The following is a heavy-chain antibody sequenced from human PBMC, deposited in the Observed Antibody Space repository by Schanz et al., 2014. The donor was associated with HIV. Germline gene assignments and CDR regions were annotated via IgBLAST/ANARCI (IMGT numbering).Heavy chain of an antibody. CDR1: GFTFTTYG. J-gene: IGHJ3*01. D-gene: IGHD6-19*01. V-gene: IGHV3-30*03. CDR3: AREGESSGRAGLFDL. Sequence: QVQLVESGGRVVQPGRSLRLSCAASGFTFTTYGMHWVRQTPGKGLEWVAVISYDGSNKYYADSVKGRFTISRDNSKNTLYLQMNSLRAEDTAVYYCAREGESSGRAGLFDLRGQGAMVTVSS. CDR2: ISYDGSNK.